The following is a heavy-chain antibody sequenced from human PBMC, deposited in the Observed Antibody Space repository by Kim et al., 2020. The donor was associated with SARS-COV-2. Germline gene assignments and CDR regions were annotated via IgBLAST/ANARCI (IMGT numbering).Heavy chain of an antibody. CDR2: TI. CDR3: VISYLYYFDY. D-gene: IGHD5-18*01. Sequence: TIYYADSVKGRFTSPRDNAKNSLYLQMNSLRAEDTAVYYCVISYLYYFDYWGQGTLVTVSS. J-gene: IGHJ4*02. V-gene: IGHV3-48*03.